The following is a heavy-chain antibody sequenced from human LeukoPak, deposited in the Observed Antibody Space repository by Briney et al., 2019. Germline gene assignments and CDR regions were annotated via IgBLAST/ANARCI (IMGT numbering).Heavy chain of an antibody. CDR1: GFTFSSYA. J-gene: IGHJ4*02. Sequence: GSLRLSCAASGFTFSSYAMHWVRQAPGKGLEWVAVISYDGSNKYYADSVKGRFTISRDNSNNTLYLQMNSLRAEDTAVYYCARGVEQQLAFDYWGQGTLVTVSS. CDR3: ARGVEQQLAFDY. CDR2: ISYDGSNK. V-gene: IGHV3-30-3*01. D-gene: IGHD6-13*01.